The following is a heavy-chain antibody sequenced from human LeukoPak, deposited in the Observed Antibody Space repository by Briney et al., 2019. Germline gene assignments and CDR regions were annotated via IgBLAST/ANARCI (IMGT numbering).Heavy chain of an antibody. CDR2: MSYDGNNN. Sequence: GGSLRLSCAASGFTFSSYTIHWVRQAPGKGLEWVALMSYDGNNNYYTDSVKGRFTLSRDNSKNTLYLQMNSLRPEDTAVYYCAREWGAAVDYWGQGTLVTVSS. CDR3: AREWGAAVDY. CDR1: GFTFSSYT. V-gene: IGHV3-30-3*01. D-gene: IGHD6-13*01. J-gene: IGHJ4*02.